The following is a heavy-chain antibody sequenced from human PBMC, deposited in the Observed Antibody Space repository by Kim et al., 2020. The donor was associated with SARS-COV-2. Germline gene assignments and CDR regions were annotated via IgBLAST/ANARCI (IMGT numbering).Heavy chain of an antibody. Sequence: SETLSLTCAVSGDSISSSKWWSWVRQPPGKGLEWIGEIYHSGSTNYNPSLKSRVTLSVDKPKNQFSLNLNSVTAADTAVYWCARASAGTGNGMDVWGQGTTVTVS. CDR2: IYHSGST. J-gene: IGHJ6*02. CDR1: GDSISSSKW. CDR3: ARASAGTGNGMDV. D-gene: IGHD6-19*01. V-gene: IGHV4-4*01.